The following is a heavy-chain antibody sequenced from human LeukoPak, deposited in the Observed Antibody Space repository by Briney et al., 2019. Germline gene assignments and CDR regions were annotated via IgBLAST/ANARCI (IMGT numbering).Heavy chain of an antibody. CDR1: GFTFSSYG. Sequence: PGGSLRLSCAASGFTFSSYGMHWVRQAPGKGLEWVAVIWYGGSNKYYADSVKGRFTISRDNSKNTLYLQMNSLRAEDTAVYYCARDSPDYYYGMDVWGQGTTVTVSS. J-gene: IGHJ6*02. CDR3: ARDSPDYYYGMDV. CDR2: IWYGGSNK. V-gene: IGHV3-33*01.